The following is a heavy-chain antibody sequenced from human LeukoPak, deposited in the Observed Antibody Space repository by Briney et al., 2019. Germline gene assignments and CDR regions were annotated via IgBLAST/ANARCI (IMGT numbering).Heavy chain of an antibody. Sequence: QAGGPLRPSCAASGFTFSSYAMSWVRQAPGKGLEWVSVISGSGGSTYYADSVKGRFTISRDNSKNTLYLQMNSLRAEDTAVYYCAKGSGVVPAATPSYYFDYWGQGTLVTVSS. CDR2: ISGSGGST. CDR3: AKGSGVVPAATPSYYFDY. D-gene: IGHD2-2*01. V-gene: IGHV3-23*01. CDR1: GFTFSSYA. J-gene: IGHJ4*02.